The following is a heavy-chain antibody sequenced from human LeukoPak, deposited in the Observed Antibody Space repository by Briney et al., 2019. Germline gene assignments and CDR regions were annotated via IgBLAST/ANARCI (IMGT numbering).Heavy chain of an antibody. CDR2: INHSGST. J-gene: IGHJ4*02. D-gene: IGHD6-6*01. V-gene: IGHV4-34*01. CDR3: ARRGKMIAARYFDY. Sequence: SETLSLTCAVYGGSFSGYYWSWIRQPPGMGLEWIGEINHSGSTNYNPSLKSRVTISVDTSKNQFSLKLSSVTAADTAVYYCARRGKMIAARYFDYWGQGTLVTVSS. CDR1: GGSFSGYY.